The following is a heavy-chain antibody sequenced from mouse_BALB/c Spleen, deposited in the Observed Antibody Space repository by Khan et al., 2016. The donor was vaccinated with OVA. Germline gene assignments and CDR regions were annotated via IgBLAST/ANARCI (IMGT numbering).Heavy chain of an antibody. V-gene: IGHV5-17*02. J-gene: IGHJ2*01. Sequence: EGELVECGGGLVQPGGSRKLSCAASGFTFNNYGMHWVRQAPEKGLEWVAYISGDSNTIYYVDSVKGRFTISRDNPKNTLFLQMTSLMSEDTAMYYCATSYFYGYYFDYWGPGTTLTVS. CDR1: GFTFNNYG. CDR3: ATSYFYGYYFDY. CDR2: ISGDSNTI. D-gene: IGHD1-1*01.